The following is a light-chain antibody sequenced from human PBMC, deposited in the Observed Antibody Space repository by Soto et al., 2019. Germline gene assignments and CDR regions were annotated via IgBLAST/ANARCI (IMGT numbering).Light chain of an antibody. CDR1: QGISSY. Sequence: DIQMTQSPSTLYGSVGDRVTIPCRASQGISSYLAWYQQKPGKAPKLLIYAASTLQSGVPSRFSGSGSGTEFTLTISSLQSEDFAVYYCQQYNNWPWTFGQGTKVDIK. V-gene: IGKV1-9*01. CDR3: QQYNNWPWT. CDR2: AAS. J-gene: IGKJ1*01.